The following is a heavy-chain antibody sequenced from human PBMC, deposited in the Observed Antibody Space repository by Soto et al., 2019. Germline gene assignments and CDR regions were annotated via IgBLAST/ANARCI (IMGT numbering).Heavy chain of an antibody. CDR1: GGSISSGGYY. Sequence: QVQLQESGPGLVKPSQTLSLTCTVSGGSISSGGYYWSWIRQHPGKGLEWIGYIYYSGSTYYNPSLKSPVTISVDPSKNQFSLKLSSVTAADTAVYYCARGSVVAATLFDYWGQGTLVTVSS. D-gene: IGHD2-15*01. CDR2: IYYSGST. CDR3: ARGSVVAATLFDY. J-gene: IGHJ4*02. V-gene: IGHV4-31*01.